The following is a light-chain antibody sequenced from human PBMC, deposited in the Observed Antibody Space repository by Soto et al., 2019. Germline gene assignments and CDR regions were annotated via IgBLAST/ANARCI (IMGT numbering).Light chain of an antibody. J-gene: IGKJ5*01. Sequence: DIQMTQSPSTLSGSVGDRVTITCRASQTISSWLAWYQQKPGKAPKLLIYAASSLQSGVPSRFSGSGSGTDFTLTISSLQPEDFAAYYCQQSYLNRAFGQGTRLEIK. V-gene: IGKV1-39*01. CDR1: QTISSW. CDR3: QQSYLNRA. CDR2: AAS.